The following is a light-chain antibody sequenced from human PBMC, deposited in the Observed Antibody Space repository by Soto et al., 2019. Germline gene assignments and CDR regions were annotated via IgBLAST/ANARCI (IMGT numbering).Light chain of an antibody. CDR1: QSVSSSY. J-gene: IGKJ4*01. CDR2: GAS. CDR3: KQYGSSSLT. V-gene: IGKV3-20*01. Sequence: EIVLTQSPGTLSLSPGERATLSCRASQSVSSSYLAWYQQKPGQAPRLLIYGASGRATGIPDRFSGSGSGTNFTLTISRREPDDFGVYYCKQYGSSSLTFGGGPRGEIK.